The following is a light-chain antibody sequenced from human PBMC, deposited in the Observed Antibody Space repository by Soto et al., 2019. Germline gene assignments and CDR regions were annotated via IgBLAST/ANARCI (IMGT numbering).Light chain of an antibody. V-gene: IGKV3-11*01. CDR2: DAY. Sequence: EIVLTQSPGTLSLSPGERATLSCMASQSVDTYLAWSQQKPCQAPRLLIYDAYNRATGIPARFSGSGSGTDFTLTISSLEPEDFAVDDCQQRSTWPTYGPGTKLDIK. CDR1: QSVDTY. J-gene: IGKJ3*01. CDR3: QQRSTWPT.